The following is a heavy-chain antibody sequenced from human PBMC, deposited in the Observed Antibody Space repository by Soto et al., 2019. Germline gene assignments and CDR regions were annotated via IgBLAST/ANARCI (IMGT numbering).Heavy chain of an antibody. CDR3: ARATFGAVLHLEV. Sequence: SETLSLTCAVSGASISTEGYTWSWIRQPPGKGLEWIGYIYPSGASNYDPSLRSRVTISLDASRNRFSLSVGSVTAADTAVYYCARATFGAVLHLEVWGQGTTVTVSS. CDR2: IYPSGAS. J-gene: IGHJ6*02. CDR1: GASISTEGYT. V-gene: IGHV4-30-2*01. D-gene: IGHD3-3*01.